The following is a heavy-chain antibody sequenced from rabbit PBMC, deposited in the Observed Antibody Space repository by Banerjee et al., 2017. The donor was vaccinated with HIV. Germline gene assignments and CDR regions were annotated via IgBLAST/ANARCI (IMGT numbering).Heavy chain of an antibody. Sequence: QEQLEESGGDLVKPEGSLTLTCTASGFSLSSYWICWVRQAPGKGLEWIGCIYTGSAGSTYYASWVNGRFTISKTSSTTVTLQMTSLTAADTATYFCARAYNNGGVYAYAFNLWGQGTLVTVS. CDR2: IYTGSAGST. D-gene: IGHD6-1*01. CDR3: ARAYNNGGVYAYAFNL. J-gene: IGHJ4*01. V-gene: IGHV1S45*01. CDR1: GFSLSSYW.